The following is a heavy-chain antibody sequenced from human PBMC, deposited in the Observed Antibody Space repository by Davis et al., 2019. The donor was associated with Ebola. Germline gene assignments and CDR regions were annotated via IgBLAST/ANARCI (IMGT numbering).Heavy chain of an antibody. CDR1: GYNSPTYW. CDR2: IYLDDSDA. Sequence: GESLKISCQGSGYNSPTYWIAWVRQKPGKGLEWMGMIYLDDSDARYSPSFQGQVTISADKSIGAAYLQWGSLKASDTAMYFCAAYCGGDCGLDYWGQGTLVTVSS. CDR3: AAYCGGDCGLDY. D-gene: IGHD2-21*02. V-gene: IGHV5-51*01. J-gene: IGHJ4*02.